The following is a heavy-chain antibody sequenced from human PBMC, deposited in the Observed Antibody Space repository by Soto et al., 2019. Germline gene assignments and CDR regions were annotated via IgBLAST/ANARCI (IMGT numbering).Heavy chain of an antibody. CDR3: AKDPYSNYAFDI. Sequence: GGSLRLSCAASGFTFDDYAMHWVRQAPGKGLEWVSGISWNSGSIGYADSVKGRFTISRDNAKNSLYLQMNSLRAEDTALYYCAKDPYSNYAFDIWGQGTMVTVSS. J-gene: IGHJ3*02. D-gene: IGHD4-4*01. CDR1: GFTFDDYA. CDR2: ISWNSGSI. V-gene: IGHV3-9*01.